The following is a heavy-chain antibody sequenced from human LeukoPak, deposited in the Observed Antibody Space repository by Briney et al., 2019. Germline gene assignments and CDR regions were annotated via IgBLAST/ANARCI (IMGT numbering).Heavy chain of an antibody. D-gene: IGHD2-2*01. CDR1: GFTFSSYW. CDR2: VKQDGSEK. Sequence: GGSLRLSCAASGFTFSSYWMSWVRQAPGKGLEWVANVKQDGSEKYYVDSVKGRFTISRDNAKNSLYLQMNSLRAEDTAVYYCASGGDIVVLPAARHYFDYWAQGTLVTVSS. V-gene: IGHV3-7*01. CDR3: ASGGDIVVLPAARHYFDY. J-gene: IGHJ4*02.